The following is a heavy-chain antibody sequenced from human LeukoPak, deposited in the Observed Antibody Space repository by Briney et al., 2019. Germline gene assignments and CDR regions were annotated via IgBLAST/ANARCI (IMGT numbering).Heavy chain of an antibody. CDR3: AKGSVWGSYRYDY. CDR2: ISWNSGSI. J-gene: IGHJ4*02. D-gene: IGHD3-16*02. CDR1: GFTFDDYA. Sequence: GGSLRLSCAASGFTFDDYAMHWVRQAPGRGLEWVSGISWNSGSIGYADSVKGRFTISRDNAKNSLYLQMNSLRAEDTALYYCAKGSVWGSYRYDYWGRGTLVTVSS. V-gene: IGHV3-9*01.